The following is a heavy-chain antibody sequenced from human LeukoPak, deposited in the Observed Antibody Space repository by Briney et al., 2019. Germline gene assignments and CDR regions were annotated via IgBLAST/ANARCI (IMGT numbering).Heavy chain of an antibody. J-gene: IGHJ4*02. CDR2: IYYSGST. CDR3: ARRRITMVRGVIRGYYFDY. V-gene: IGHV4-59*08. D-gene: IGHD3-10*01. Sequence: PSETLSLTCTVSGGSISSYYWSWIRQPPGKGLEWIGYIYYSGSTNYNPSLKSRVTISVDTSKNQFSLKLSSVTAADTAVYYCARRRITMVRGVIRGYYFDYWGQGTLVTVSS. CDR1: GGSISSYY.